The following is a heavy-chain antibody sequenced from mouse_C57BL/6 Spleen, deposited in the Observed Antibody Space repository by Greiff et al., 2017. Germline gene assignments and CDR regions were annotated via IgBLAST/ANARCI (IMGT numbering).Heavy chain of an antibody. CDR1: GYAFSSYW. D-gene: IGHD1-1*01. Sequence: QVQLQQSGAELVKPGASVKISCKASGYAFSSYWMNWVKQRPGKGLEWIGQIYPGDGDTNYNGKFKGKATLTADKSSSTAYMQLSSLTSEDSAVYFCARWGITTVVEGYAMDYWGQGTSVTVSS. CDR2: IYPGDGDT. CDR3: ARWGITTVVEGYAMDY. V-gene: IGHV1-80*01. J-gene: IGHJ4*01.